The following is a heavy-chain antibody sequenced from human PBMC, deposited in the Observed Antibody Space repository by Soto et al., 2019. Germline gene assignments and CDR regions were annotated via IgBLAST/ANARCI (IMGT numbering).Heavy chain of an antibody. J-gene: IGHJ6*02. D-gene: IGHD3-3*01. Sequence: ASVKVSCKASGYTFTSYAMHWVRQAPGQRLEWMGWINAGNGNTKYSQKFQGRVTITRDTSASTAYMELSSPRSEDTAVYYCARVYYDFWSGYYAPELGYYGMDVWGQGTTVTVSS. CDR3: ARVYYDFWSGYYAPELGYYGMDV. CDR1: GYTFTSYA. V-gene: IGHV1-3*01. CDR2: INAGNGNT.